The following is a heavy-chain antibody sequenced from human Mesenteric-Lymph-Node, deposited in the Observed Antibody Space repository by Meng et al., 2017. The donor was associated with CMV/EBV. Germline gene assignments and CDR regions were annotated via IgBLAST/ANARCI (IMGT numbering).Heavy chain of an antibody. CDR2: VFHSGRT. Sequence: SETLSLTCTVSGFSISTDYYWGWIRQPPGEGLEWIGSVFHSGRTYSSPSLKGRATISLDTSSNQFSLKLSSVTAADTAVYYCARDPNRNWFDPWGQGTLVTVSS. D-gene: IGHD1-14*01. J-gene: IGHJ5*02. V-gene: IGHV4-38-2*02. CDR3: ARDPNRNWFDP. CDR1: GFSISTDYY.